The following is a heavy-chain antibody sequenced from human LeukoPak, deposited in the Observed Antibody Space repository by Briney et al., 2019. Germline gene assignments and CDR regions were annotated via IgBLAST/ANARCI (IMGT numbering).Heavy chain of an antibody. CDR2: IGGSGSIT. V-gene: IGHV3-23*01. D-gene: IGHD6-19*01. Sequence: PGASLRLSCASSGCTFGSQCRSWLRQAPGKELEWVSVIGGSGSITYYRDSVKGRFTISRDNSKNTMYLQMNSLRAEDTAVYYCASAGSGWYDYWGQGTLVTVSS. CDR3: ASAGSGWYDY. CDR1: GCTFGSQC. J-gene: IGHJ4*02.